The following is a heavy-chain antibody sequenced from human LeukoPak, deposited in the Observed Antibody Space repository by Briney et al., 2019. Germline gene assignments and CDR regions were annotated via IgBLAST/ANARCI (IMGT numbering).Heavy chain of an antibody. Sequence: GGSLSLSCATSGFTFSNLWMSWVRQAPGEGLEWVANIKQDGSEKYYVDSMKGRFTISRDNAKNSLYLQMNSLRAEDTAVYYCARDSSPGYYDYVWGTYPRYWGQGTLVTVSS. J-gene: IGHJ4*02. D-gene: IGHD3-16*02. CDR3: ARDSSPGYYDYVWGTYPRY. CDR1: GFTFSNLW. CDR2: IKQDGSEK. V-gene: IGHV3-7*05.